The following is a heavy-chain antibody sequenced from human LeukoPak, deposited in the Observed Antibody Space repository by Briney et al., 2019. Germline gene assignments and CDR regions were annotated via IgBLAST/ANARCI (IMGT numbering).Heavy chain of an antibody. CDR1: GGSFSAYY. V-gene: IGHV4-34*01. J-gene: IGHJ6*03. Sequence: SETLSLTCAVYGGSFSAYYWTWIRQPPGKGLEWIGEINHSGRTYYNPSLKGRVTISIDTSKNQFSLKLSSVTAADTAVYYCARQGQVWFGKLSAPGGMDVWGKGTTVTISS. CDR3: ARQGQVWFGKLSAPGGMDV. D-gene: IGHD3-10*01. CDR2: INHSGRT.